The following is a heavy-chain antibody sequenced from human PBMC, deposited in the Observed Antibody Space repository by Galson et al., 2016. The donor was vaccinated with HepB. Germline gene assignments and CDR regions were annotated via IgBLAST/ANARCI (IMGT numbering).Heavy chain of an antibody. CDR3: ARIPDS. CDR2: ITSGGST. CDR1: GFTFSSYA. Sequence: SLRLSCAASGFTFSSYAMTWVRQAPGKGLEWVSVITSGGSTYYAASVQGRFTITRDNAKNSVYLQMNSLAAEDTAVYYCARIPDSSGQGTLVIVSS. V-gene: IGHV3-23*01. D-gene: IGHD2-21*01. J-gene: IGHJ4*02.